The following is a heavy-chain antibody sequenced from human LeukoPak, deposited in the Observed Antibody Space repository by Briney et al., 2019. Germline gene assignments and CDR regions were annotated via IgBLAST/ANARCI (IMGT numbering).Heavy chain of an antibody. Sequence: ASVKVSCKASGYSFTGYYMHWVRQAPGQGLEWMGWINPDSGDTRYAQKFQGRVTMTRAKSISAAYMELSGLRSDDTAVYYCAKDEAPAGTGWFDPWGQGTLVTVSS. D-gene: IGHD6-13*01. CDR1: GYSFTGYY. CDR3: AKDEAPAGTGWFDP. CDR2: INPDSGDT. J-gene: IGHJ5*02. V-gene: IGHV1-2*02.